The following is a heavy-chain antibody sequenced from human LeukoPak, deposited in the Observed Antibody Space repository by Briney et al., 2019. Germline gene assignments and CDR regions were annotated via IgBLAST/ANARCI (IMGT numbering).Heavy chain of an antibody. CDR1: GYILTSYD. CDR3: TRETSSRYFDY. CDR2: MNPNSGRT. J-gene: IGHJ4*02. V-gene: IGHV1-8*01. Sequence: GASVKVSCKASGYILTSYDINWVRQATGQGLEWMGWMNPNSGRTGYAQNFQGRITITRNTSISTAYMELSSLRSEDTAVYYCTRETSSRYFDYWGQGTLVTVSS.